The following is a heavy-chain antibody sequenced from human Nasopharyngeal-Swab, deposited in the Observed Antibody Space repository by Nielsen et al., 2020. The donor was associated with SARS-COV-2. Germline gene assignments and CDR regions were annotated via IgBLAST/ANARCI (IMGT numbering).Heavy chain of an antibody. Sequence: VRQAPGKGLEWVAVISYDGSNKYYADSVKGRFTISRDNSKNTLYLQMNSLRAEDTAVYYCAKDQGGHKGYWGQGTLVTVSS. CDR2: ISYDGSNK. D-gene: IGHD2-15*01. CDR3: AKDQGGHKGY. V-gene: IGHV3-30*18. J-gene: IGHJ4*02.